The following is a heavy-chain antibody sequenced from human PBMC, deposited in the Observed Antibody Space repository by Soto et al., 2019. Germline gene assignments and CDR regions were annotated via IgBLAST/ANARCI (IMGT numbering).Heavy chain of an antibody. V-gene: IGHV3-30-3*01. J-gene: IGHJ3*02. CDR2: ISYDGSNK. Sequence: QVQLVESGGGVVQPGRSLRLSCAASGFTFSSYAMHWVRQAPGKGLEWVAVISYDGSNKYYADSVKGRFTISRDNSKNTLYLQMNSLRAEDTAVYYCARTVADILTGYYFAFDIWGQGTMVTVSS. D-gene: IGHD3-9*01. CDR3: ARTVADILTGYYFAFDI. CDR1: GFTFSSYA.